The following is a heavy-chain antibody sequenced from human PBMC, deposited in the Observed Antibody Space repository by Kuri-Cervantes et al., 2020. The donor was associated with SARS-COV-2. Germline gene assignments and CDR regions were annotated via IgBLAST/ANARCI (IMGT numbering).Heavy chain of an antibody. Sequence: SVKVSCKASGGTFDSYPISWVRQAPGQGLEWMGRIVPFLGISNSAQKFQGRVTITADKSTSTVYMELSSLRSEDTAVYYCASFTNYYYYGLDVWGQGTTVTVSS. CDR3: ASFTNYYYYGLDV. CDR2: IVPFLGIS. J-gene: IGHJ6*02. CDR1: GGTFDSYP. D-gene: IGHD2-2*01. V-gene: IGHV1-69*02.